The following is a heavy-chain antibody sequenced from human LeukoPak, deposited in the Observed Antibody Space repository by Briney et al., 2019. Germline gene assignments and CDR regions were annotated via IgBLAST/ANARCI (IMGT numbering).Heavy chain of an antibody. V-gene: IGHV1-2*02. CDR3: ARQADSYGPYFDY. D-gene: IGHD5-18*01. CDR1: GYTFTGYY. J-gene: IGHJ4*02. Sequence: ASVKVSCKASGYTFTGYYMHWVRQAPGQGLEWMGWINPNSGGTNYAQKFQGRVTMTRDTSISTAYLQWSSLKASDTAMYYCARQADSYGPYFDYWGQGTLVTVSS. CDR2: INPNSGGT.